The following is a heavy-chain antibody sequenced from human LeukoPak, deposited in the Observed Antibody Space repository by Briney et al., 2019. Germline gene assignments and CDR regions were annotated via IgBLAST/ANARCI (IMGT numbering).Heavy chain of an antibody. D-gene: IGHD3-10*01. Sequence: PGGSLRLSCAASGFTFSGSAMHWVRQASGKGLEWVGRIRSKANSYATAYAASVKGRFTISRDDSKNTAYLQMNSLKTEDTAVYYCTRPGILLWFGESYWFDPWGQGTLVTVSS. V-gene: IGHV3-73*01. CDR1: GFTFSGSA. CDR2: IRSKANSYAT. CDR3: TRPGILLWFGESYWFDP. J-gene: IGHJ5*02.